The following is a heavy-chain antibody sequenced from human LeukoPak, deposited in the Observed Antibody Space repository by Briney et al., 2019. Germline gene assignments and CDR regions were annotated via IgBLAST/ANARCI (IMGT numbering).Heavy chain of an antibody. J-gene: IGHJ5*02. CDR2: ISSSSSYI. CDR3: ARGPYSSSWYDWFDP. Sequence: GGSLRLSCAASGFTFSKDDFHWVRQAPGKGLEWVSSISSSSSYIYYADSVKGRFTISRDNAKNSLYLQMNSLRAEDTAVYYCARGPYSSSWYDWFDPWGQGTLVTVSS. D-gene: IGHD6-13*01. V-gene: IGHV3-21*01. CDR1: GFTFSKDD.